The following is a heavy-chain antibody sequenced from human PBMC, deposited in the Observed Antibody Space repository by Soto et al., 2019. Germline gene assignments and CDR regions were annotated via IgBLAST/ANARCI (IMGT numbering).Heavy chain of an antibody. CDR1: GFTFSSYS. CDR3: ARDREDSSSSDYFDY. D-gene: IGHD6-6*01. Sequence: GGSLRLSCAASGFTFSSYSMNWVRQAPGKGLEWVSSISSSSSYIYYADSVKGRFTISRDNAKNSLYLQMNSLRAEDTAVYYCARDREDSSSSDYFDYWGQGTLVTVSS. CDR2: ISSSSSYI. V-gene: IGHV3-21*01. J-gene: IGHJ4*02.